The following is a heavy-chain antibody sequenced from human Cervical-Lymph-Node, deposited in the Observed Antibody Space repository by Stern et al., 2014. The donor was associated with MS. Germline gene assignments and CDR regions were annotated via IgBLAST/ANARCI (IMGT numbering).Heavy chain of an antibody. CDR2: SRNKAKSYTT. V-gene: IGHV3-72*01. J-gene: IGHJ4*02. CDR1: GFSFSDFY. Sequence: EVQLVASGGGLVQPGGSLRLSCAASGFSFSDFYMDCVRPAPGKGLAWVGLSRNKAKSYTTDYAASVKGRFTISRDDSKNSLYLQMNSLKTEDTAVYYCSRDSSGDYWGPGTLVTVSS. CDR3: SRDSSGDY.